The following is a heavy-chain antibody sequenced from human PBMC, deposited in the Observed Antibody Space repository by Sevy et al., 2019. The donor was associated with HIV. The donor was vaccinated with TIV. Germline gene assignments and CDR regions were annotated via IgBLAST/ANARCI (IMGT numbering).Heavy chain of an antibody. Sequence: GGSLRLSCAASGFTFSNYAMHWVRQAPGKGLAWVALIWYDVSKIFYADSVKGRFTISRDNSESTLYLQMNSLRAEDTALYHCAKGGPNSGYDYYFDYWGQGTLVTVSS. V-gene: IGHV3-33*06. CDR1: GFTFSNYA. CDR2: IWYDVSKI. D-gene: IGHD5-12*01. J-gene: IGHJ4*02. CDR3: AKGGPNSGYDYYFDY.